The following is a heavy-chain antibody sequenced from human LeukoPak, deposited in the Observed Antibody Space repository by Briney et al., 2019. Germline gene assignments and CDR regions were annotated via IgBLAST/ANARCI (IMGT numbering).Heavy chain of an antibody. V-gene: IGHV4-38-2*02. CDR2: IHHSGIT. J-gene: IGHJ4*02. CDR1: VYSISSGYY. CDR3: ARDPFRGYFDL. Sequence: SETLSLTCTVSVYSISSGYYWGWIRQPPGKGLEWIGSIHHSGITYYNPSLKSRVTISVDTSKNQFSLRVDSVTAADTAVYYCARDPFRGYFDLWGQGTLVTVSS. D-gene: IGHD3-16*01.